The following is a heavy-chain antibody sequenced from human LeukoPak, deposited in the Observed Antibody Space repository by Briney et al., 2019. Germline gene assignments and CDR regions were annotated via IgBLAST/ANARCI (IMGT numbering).Heavy chain of an antibody. CDR1: GGTFSNYA. V-gene: IGHV1-69*13. CDR3: ARDRSSGTFDSFGI. CDR2: IIPIFGPP. Sequence: SVKVSCKASGGTFSNYAISWLRQAPGQGLEWMGGIIPIFGPPNNAQKFQDRVTITADESTNTAYMELRSLTSEDTAMYYCARDRSSGTFDSFGIWGPGTMVTVSS. D-gene: IGHD1-26*01. J-gene: IGHJ3*02.